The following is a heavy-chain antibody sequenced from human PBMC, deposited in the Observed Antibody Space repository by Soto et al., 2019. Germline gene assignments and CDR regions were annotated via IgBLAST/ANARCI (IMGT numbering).Heavy chain of an antibody. D-gene: IGHD3-10*01. Sequence: ASVKVSCKASGYTFTSYGISWVRQAPGQGLEWMGWISAYNGNTNYAQKLQGRVTMTTDTSTSTAYMELRSLRSDDTAVYYCARAMVRGVIITWLDYWGQGTLVTVSS. J-gene: IGHJ4*02. CDR2: ISAYNGNT. CDR1: GYTFTSYG. V-gene: IGHV1-18*01. CDR3: ARAMVRGVIITWLDY.